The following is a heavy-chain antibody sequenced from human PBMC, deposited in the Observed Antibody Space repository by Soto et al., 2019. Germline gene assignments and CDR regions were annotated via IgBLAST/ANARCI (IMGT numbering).Heavy chain of an antibody. CDR2: IGGSGRTT. CDR1: AFTFNNYA. CDR3: AKSRYSDSSGDFYDY. J-gene: IGHJ4*02. V-gene: IGHV3-23*01. Sequence: SLRLSCAASAFTFNNYAMSWVRQAPGKGLEWVSGIGGSGRTTYYADSVKGRFTISRDNSNNTLFLQMNSLRAEDTAVYYCAKSRYSDSSGDFYDYWGQGTLVTVSS. D-gene: IGHD3-22*01.